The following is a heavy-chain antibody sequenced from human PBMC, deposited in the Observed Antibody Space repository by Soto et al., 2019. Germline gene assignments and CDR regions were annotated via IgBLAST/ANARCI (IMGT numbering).Heavy chain of an antibody. J-gene: IGHJ4*02. CDR2: VYPGDSDT. D-gene: IGHD1-26*01. CDR3: ARGVGANDY. CDR1: GYSFSHFW. Sequence: EVHLVQSGAEVKKPGESLKISCKASGYSFSHFWIAWVRQVPGKGLEWMGIVYPGDSDTRYSPSFQGHVTISADESISTAYLQWSSLSASDTAIYYCARGVGANDYWGQGTQVTVSS. V-gene: IGHV5-51*01.